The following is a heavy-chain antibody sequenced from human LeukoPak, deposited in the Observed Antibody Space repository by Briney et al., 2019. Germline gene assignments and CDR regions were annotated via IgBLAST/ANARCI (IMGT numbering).Heavy chain of an antibody. CDR2: INHSGST. D-gene: IGHD6-19*01. CDR3: ARGRVTAVAGKGNFDY. J-gene: IGHJ4*02. Sequence: SETLSLTCAVYGGSFSSYYWSWIRQPPGKGLEWIGEINHSGSTNYNPSLKSRVTISVDTSKNQFSLKLSSVTAADTAVYYCARGRVTAVAGKGNFDYWGQGTLITVSS. V-gene: IGHV4-34*01. CDR1: GGSFSSYY.